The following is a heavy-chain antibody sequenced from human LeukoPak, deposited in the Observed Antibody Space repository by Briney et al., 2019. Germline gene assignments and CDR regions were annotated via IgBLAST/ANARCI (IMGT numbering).Heavy chain of an antibody. Sequence: GGSLRLSCAASLCTFSSYAMSWVRQAPGKGLEWVSTISGRGDSTYYADSVKGRFTISRDNSRNTLYLQMNNLRAEDTAVYYCAKAIAAPVWYFDLWGRGTLVTVSS. CDR2: ISGRGDST. D-gene: IGHD6-13*01. CDR3: AKAIAAPVWYFDL. J-gene: IGHJ2*01. CDR1: LCTFSSYA. V-gene: IGHV3-23*01.